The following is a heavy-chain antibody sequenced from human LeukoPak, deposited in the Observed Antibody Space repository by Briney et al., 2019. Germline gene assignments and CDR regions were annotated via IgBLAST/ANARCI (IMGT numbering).Heavy chain of an antibody. CDR3: ARDVRVRGVNTNDYYYYYGMDV. CDR2: ISYDGSNK. Sequence: GRSLRLSCAASGFTFSSYAMYWVRQAPGKGLEWVAVISYDGSNKYYADSVKGRFTISRDNSKNTLDLQLNSLRVEDTAVYYCARDVRVRGVNTNDYYYYYGMDVWGQGTTVTVSS. CDR1: GFTFSSYA. J-gene: IGHJ6*02. D-gene: IGHD3-10*01. V-gene: IGHV3-30-3*01.